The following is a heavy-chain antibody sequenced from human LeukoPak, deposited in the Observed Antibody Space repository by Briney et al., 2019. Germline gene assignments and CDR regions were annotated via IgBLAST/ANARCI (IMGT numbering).Heavy chain of an antibody. CDR2: IYYSGST. Sequence: SETLSLTCTVSGGSISSYYWSWIRQPPGKGLEWIGYIYYSGSTNYNPSLKSRVTISVDTSKNQFSLKLSSVTAADTAVYYCARDYRGYYDSSGYPGDAFDIWGQGTMVTVSS. CDR1: GGSISSYY. CDR3: ARDYRGYYDSSGYPGDAFDI. V-gene: IGHV4-59*01. J-gene: IGHJ3*02. D-gene: IGHD3-22*01.